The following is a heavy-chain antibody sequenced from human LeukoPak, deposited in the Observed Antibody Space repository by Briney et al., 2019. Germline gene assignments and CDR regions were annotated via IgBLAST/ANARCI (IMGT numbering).Heavy chain of an antibody. CDR1: GGSFSGYY. D-gene: IGHD3-22*01. Sequence: PSETLSLTCAVYGGSFSGYYWSWIRQPPGKGLEWIGEINHSGSTNYNPSLKSRVTISVDTSKNQFSLKLSSVTAADTAVYYCARVGYYYDGSGYTTDYWGQGTLVTVSS. CDR2: INHSGST. V-gene: IGHV4-34*01. J-gene: IGHJ4*02. CDR3: ARVGYYYDGSGYTTDY.